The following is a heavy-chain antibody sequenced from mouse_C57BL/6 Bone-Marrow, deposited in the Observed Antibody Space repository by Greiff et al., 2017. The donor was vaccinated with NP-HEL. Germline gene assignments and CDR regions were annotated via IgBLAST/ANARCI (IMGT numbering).Heavy chain of an antibody. J-gene: IGHJ2*01. CDR1: GFNIKDDY. D-gene: IGHD1-1*01. Sequence: EVKVVESGAELVRPGASVKLSCTASGFNIKDDYMHWVKQRPEQGLEWIGWIDPENGDTEYASKFQGKAPITADTSSNTAYLQLSSLTSEDTAVYYCTTDYGSSYGYYFDYWGQGTTLTVSS. V-gene: IGHV14-4*01. CDR2: IDPENGDT. CDR3: TTDYGSSYGYYFDY.